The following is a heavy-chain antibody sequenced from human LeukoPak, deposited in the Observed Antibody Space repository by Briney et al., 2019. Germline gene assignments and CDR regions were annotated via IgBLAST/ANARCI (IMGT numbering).Heavy chain of an antibody. D-gene: IGHD3-10*01. CDR3: ARDRRITMVRGGYYYYYMDV. Sequence: GGSLRLSCAASGFTFDDYAMHWVRQAPGKGLEWVSYISSSGSTIYYADSVKGRFTISRDNAKNSLYLQMNSLRAEDTAVYYCARDRRITMVRGGYYYYYMDVWGKGTTVTVSS. J-gene: IGHJ6*03. CDR1: GFTFDDYA. CDR2: ISSSGSTI. V-gene: IGHV3-48*01.